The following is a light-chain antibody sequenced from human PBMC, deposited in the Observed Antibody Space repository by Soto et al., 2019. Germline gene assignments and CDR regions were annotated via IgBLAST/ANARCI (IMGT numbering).Light chain of an antibody. CDR2: GAS. Sequence: EIVMTQYPVTLSLSPGESATLSCRASQSVSSNLAWYQQKPAQAHMLLIYGASTRATGIPARFRGSGSGAEFTLSLSRLQSEDFSVYYCQQYHNWPPLTFGGGTKVEIK. J-gene: IGKJ4*01. V-gene: IGKV3-15*01. CDR1: QSVSSN. CDR3: QQYHNWPPLT.